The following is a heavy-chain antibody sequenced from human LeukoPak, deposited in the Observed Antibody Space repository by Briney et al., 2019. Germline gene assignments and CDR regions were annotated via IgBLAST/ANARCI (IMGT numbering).Heavy chain of an antibody. Sequence: PSETLSLTCTVSGGSISSYYWSWIRQPPGKGLEWIGHIYYSGSTNYNPSLKSRVTISEDTSKNQFSLKLTSVTAADTAVYYCAGRRRAFDIWGQGTMVTVSS. CDR2: IYYSGST. J-gene: IGHJ3*02. CDR3: AGRRRAFDI. V-gene: IGHV4-59*01. CDR1: GGSISSYY.